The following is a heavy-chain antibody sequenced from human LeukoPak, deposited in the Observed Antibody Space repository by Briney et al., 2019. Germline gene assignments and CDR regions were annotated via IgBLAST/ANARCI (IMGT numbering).Heavy chain of an antibody. CDR1: GESISRSNYY. V-gene: IGHV4-39*01. J-gene: IGHJ5*02. CDR2: VHYSRST. D-gene: IGHD6-13*01. CDR3: ARQAYSSNLGWFDP. Sequence: SETLSLTCTVAGESISRSNYYWGWIRQPPGKGLEWVGSVHYSRSTYYNPSLKSRVTISVDTSKNQFSLKLSSVTAADTAVYYCARQAYSSNLGWFDPWGQGTLVTVSS.